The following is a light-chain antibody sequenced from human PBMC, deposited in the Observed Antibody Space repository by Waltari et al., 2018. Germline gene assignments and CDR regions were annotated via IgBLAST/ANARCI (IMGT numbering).Light chain of an antibody. CDR2: WAS. Sequence: DIVMTQSPDFLAVPLGERATIYCKSSQSVLYSSNNKNYLAWYQQKPGQPPKLLIHWASNRESGVPDRFSGSGSGTDFTLTISSLQAEDVAVYYCQQYYAVRRTFGQGTKVEV. CDR1: QSVLYSSNNKNY. CDR3: QQYYAVRRT. J-gene: IGKJ1*01. V-gene: IGKV4-1*01.